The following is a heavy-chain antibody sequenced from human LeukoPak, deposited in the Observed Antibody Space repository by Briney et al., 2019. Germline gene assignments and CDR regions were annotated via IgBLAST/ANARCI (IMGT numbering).Heavy chain of an antibody. CDR1: GFTFSDHY. CDR2: IYSGGST. Sequence: GGSLRLSCAASGFTFSDHYMSWVRQAPGKGLEWVSVIYSGGSTYYADSVKGRFTISRDNSKNTLYLQMNSLRAEDTAVYYCARLLTGDSSGSPLGYWGQGTLVTVSS. CDR3: ARLLTGDSSGSPLGY. J-gene: IGHJ4*02. D-gene: IGHD3-10*01. V-gene: IGHV3-53*01.